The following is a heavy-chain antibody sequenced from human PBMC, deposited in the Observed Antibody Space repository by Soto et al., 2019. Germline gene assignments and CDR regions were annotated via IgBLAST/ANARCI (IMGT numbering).Heavy chain of an antibody. CDR1: GYTFTSYS. V-gene: IGHV1-3*05. Sequence: QVQLVQSGAEEKKPGASVKVSCKASGYTFTSYSMHWVRQAPGQRLEWMGWIHGNNGNTRYSQNFQGRVTITRDTSASTDYMELGSLTSEDTAVYYCARPMNYNDYLDYWGQGTLVTVSS. J-gene: IGHJ4*02. D-gene: IGHD3-10*01. CDR2: IHGNNGNT. CDR3: ARPMNYNDYLDY.